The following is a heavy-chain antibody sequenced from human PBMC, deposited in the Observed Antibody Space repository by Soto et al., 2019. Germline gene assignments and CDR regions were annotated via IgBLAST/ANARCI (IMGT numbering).Heavy chain of an antibody. J-gene: IGHJ6*02. CDR2: INHSGST. CDR3: ARSFPIWYYYGMDV. V-gene: IGHV4-34*01. CDR1: GGSFSGYY. Sequence: PSETLSLTCAVYGGSFSGYYWSWIRQPPGKGLEWIGEINHSGSTNYNPSLKSRVTISVDTSKNQFSLKLSSVTAADTAVYYCARSFPIWYYYGMDVWGQGTTVTVSS.